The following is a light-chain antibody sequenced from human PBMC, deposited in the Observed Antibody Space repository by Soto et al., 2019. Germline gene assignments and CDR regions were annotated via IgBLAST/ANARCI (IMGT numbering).Light chain of an antibody. Sequence: QSALTQPASVSGSPGQSITISCTGTSSDVGGSNYVSWYQQHPGKAPKLMIYDVSNRPPGVANRFSGSKSGNTASLPISGLQPEDEDVYYCGSYSSSSTLYVFGTGTKVTVL. J-gene: IGLJ1*01. CDR3: GSYSSSSTLYV. CDR2: DVS. V-gene: IGLV2-14*03. CDR1: SSDVGGSNY.